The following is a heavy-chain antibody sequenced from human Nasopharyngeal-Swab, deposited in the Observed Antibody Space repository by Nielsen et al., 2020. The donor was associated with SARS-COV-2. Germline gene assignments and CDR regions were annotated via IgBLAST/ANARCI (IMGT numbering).Heavy chain of an antibody. CDR2: IHDSGST. D-gene: IGHD2-15*01. Sequence: SETLSLTCAVSGVSISSYYWSWIRQAPGKGLEWIGYIHDSGSTNYNPSLKSRVTMSVDTPKNQFSLKLSSVTAADTAMYFCARHGPRYCSAGNCFNWFDPWAREPWSPSPQ. J-gene: IGHJ5*02. CDR3: ARHGPRYCSAGNCFNWFDP. CDR1: GVSISSYY. V-gene: IGHV4-59*08.